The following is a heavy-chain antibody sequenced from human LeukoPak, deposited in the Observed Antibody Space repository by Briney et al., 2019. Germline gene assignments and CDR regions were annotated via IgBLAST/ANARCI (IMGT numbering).Heavy chain of an antibody. CDR2: IYPGDSNT. D-gene: IGHD3-22*01. Sequence: GESLKISCKGSGYIFTSYWIGWVRQMPGKGLEWMGIIYPGDSNTYYSPSFQGQVTISADKSISTAYLQWSSLKASDTAIYYCARRAGSSRYYYLFDWGQGTLVTVSS. CDR3: ARRAGSSRYYYLFD. J-gene: IGHJ4*02. V-gene: IGHV5-51*01. CDR1: GYIFTSYW.